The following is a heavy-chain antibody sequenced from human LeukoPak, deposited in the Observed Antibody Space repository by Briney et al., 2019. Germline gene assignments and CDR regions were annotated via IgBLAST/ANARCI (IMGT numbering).Heavy chain of an antibody. CDR3: AKAAYYYGSGSYSHGGMDV. V-gene: IGHV3-23*01. D-gene: IGHD3-10*01. CDR2: ISGSGGST. Sequence: GGSLRLSCAASGFTFGSHAMSWVRQAPGKGLEWVSAISGSGGSTYYADSVKGWFTISRDNSKNTLYLQMNSLRAEDTAVYYCAKAAYYYGSGSYSHGGMDVWGQGTTVTVSS. CDR1: GFTFGSHA. J-gene: IGHJ6*02.